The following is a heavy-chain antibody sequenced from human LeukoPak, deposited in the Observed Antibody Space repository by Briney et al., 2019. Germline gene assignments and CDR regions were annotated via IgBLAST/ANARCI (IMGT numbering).Heavy chain of an antibody. CDR2: IWNDGTYK. Sequence: GGSLRLSCAASGFSFNKYGMHWVRQVPGKGLEWVGLIWNDGTYKHYADSVKGRFTISRDNSKNTVYLQLNSLRAEDTAVYYCAREGNYGSGSSFDIWGQGTMVTVSS. J-gene: IGHJ3*02. CDR1: GFSFNKYG. V-gene: IGHV3-33*01. CDR3: AREGNYGSGSSFDI. D-gene: IGHD3-10*01.